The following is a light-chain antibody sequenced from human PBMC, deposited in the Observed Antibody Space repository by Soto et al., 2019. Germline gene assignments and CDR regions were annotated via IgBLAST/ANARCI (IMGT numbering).Light chain of an antibody. Sequence: QSALTQPASVSGSPGQSITISCSGTSSDVGGYKYVSWYQQHPGKAPKLMIYEVSYRPSGVSNRFSGSKSGNTASLTISGLQAEDEADYYCSSYAGRNTWVFGGGTKLTVL. CDR2: EVS. CDR1: SSDVGGYKY. V-gene: IGLV2-14*01. J-gene: IGLJ3*02. CDR3: SSYAGRNTWV.